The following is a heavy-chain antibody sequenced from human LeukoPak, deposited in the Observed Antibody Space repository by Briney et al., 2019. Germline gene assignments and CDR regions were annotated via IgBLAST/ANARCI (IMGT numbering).Heavy chain of an antibody. J-gene: IGHJ4*02. Sequence: GGSLRLSCAASGFAFDDYAMHWVRQAPGKGLEWVSLISWDGGSTYYADSVKGRFTISRDNSKNPLYLQMNSLRAEDTALYYCAKDISYDILTGYLFDYWGQGTLVTVSS. V-gene: IGHV3-43D*03. D-gene: IGHD3-9*01. CDR2: ISWDGGST. CDR1: GFAFDDYA. CDR3: AKDISYDILTGYLFDY.